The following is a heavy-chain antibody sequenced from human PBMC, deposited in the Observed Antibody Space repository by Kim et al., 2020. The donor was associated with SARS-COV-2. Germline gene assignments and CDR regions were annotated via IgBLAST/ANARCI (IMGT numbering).Heavy chain of an antibody. V-gene: IGHV1-69*13. D-gene: IGHD2-8*02. Sequence: SVKVSCKASGGIFTSYAISWVRQAPGQGLEWMGGINTNTGTAKYAQKFKGRVMFTVDDSISTAYLELSCLRSEDTAVYYCAGGDSPGQATRFDHWGQGT. CDR1: GGIFTSYA. CDR3: AGGDSPGQATRFDH. J-gene: IGHJ5*02. CDR2: INTNTGTA.